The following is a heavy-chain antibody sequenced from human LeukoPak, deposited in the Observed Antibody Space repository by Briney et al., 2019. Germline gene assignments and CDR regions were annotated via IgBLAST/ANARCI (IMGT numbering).Heavy chain of an antibody. CDR1: GFTFSSYG. V-gene: IGHV3-30*18. D-gene: IGHD4-17*01. J-gene: IGHJ4*02. CDR3: AKDRHLMTTATTGDY. Sequence: GRSLRLSCAASGFTFSSYGMHWVRQAPGKGLEWVAVISYDGSNKYYADSVKGRFTISRDNSKNTLYLQMNSLRAEDTAVYYCAKDRHLMTTATTGDYWGQGTLVTVSS. CDR2: ISYDGSNK.